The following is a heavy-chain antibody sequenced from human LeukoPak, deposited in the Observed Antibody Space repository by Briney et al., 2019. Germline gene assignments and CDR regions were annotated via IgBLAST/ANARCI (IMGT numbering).Heavy chain of an antibody. CDR3: ARSYGSGSYNYYYYGMDV. D-gene: IGHD3-10*01. CDR2: IYPGDSDT. V-gene: IGHV5-51*01. CDR1: GYSFTSYW. J-gene: IGHJ6*04. Sequence: GESLKISCKGSGYSFTSYWIGWVRQMPGKGLKWMGIIYPGDSDTRYSPSFQGQVTISADKSISTAYLQWSSLKASDTAMYYCARSYGSGSYNYYYYGMDVWGKGTTVTVSS.